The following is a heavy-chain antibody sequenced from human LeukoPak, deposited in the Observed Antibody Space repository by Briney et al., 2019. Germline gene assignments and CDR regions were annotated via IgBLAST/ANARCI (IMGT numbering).Heavy chain of an antibody. CDR1: GFTFDDYT. CDR3: VKDIGGDVIPRRFYY. Sequence: PGGSLRLSCAASGFTFDDYTMHWVRQVPGKGLEWVSGIAWNSGITGYADSVKGRFTISRDNAKNSLSLQMNSLRAEDTAFYYWVKDIGGDVIPRRFYYWGQGTLVTVSS. J-gene: IGHJ4*02. CDR2: IAWNSGIT. D-gene: IGHD3-10*01. V-gene: IGHV3-9*01.